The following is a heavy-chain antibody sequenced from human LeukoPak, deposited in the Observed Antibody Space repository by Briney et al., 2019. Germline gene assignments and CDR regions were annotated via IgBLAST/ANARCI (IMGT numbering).Heavy chain of an antibody. CDR1: GFTFRTSW. Sequence: GGSLRLSCAASGFTFRTSWMTWLRQTPGKGLEWLANINEGGSDKYYVDSVKGRFSISRDNAKNSLYLQMNSLRAEDTAVYYCARGYYDSSGYTLEYWGQGTLVTVSS. CDR2: INEGGSDK. D-gene: IGHD3-22*01. V-gene: IGHV3-7*01. CDR3: ARGYYDSSGYTLEY. J-gene: IGHJ4*02.